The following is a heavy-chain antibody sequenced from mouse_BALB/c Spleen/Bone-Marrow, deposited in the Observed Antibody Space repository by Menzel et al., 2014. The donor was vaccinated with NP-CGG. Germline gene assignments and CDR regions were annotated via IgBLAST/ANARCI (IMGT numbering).Heavy chain of an antibody. Sequence: QVQLQQPGAELVKPWASVKLSCKASGYTFTSYWMHWVKQRPGQGLEWIGEINPSNGRTNYNEKFKSKATLTVDKSSSTAYMQLSILTSEDSAVYYCARDYSYDAGFGWFVYWGQGTLVTVSA. J-gene: IGHJ3*01. CDR2: INPSNGRT. V-gene: IGHV1S81*02. CDR1: GYTFTSYW. D-gene: IGHD2-12*01. CDR3: ARDYSYDAGFGWFVY.